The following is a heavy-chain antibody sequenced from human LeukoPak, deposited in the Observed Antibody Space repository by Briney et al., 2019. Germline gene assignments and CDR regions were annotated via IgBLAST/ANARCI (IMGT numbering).Heavy chain of an antibody. D-gene: IGHD3-10*01. CDR1: GGTFSSYA. CDR2: IIPIFGTA. J-gene: IGHJ6*02. Sequence: SVKVSCKASGGTFSSYAISWVRQAPGQGLEWMGGIIPIFGTANYAQKFQGRVTITADESTSTAYMELSSLRSGDTAVYYCARAYYYGSGTHYYGMDVWGQGTTVTVSS. V-gene: IGHV1-69*13. CDR3: ARAYYYGSGTHYYGMDV.